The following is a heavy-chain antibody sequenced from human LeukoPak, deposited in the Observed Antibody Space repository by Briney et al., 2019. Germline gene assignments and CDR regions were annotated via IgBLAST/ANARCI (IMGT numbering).Heavy chain of an antibody. Sequence: SETLSLTCAVYCGSFSGYYWTWIRQPPGRGLEWIGEINHSGSTNYNPSLKSRVTISVDTSKSQFSLKLNSVTAADTAMYYCARGRDPYWGQGTLVAVSS. V-gene: IGHV4-34*01. CDR1: CGSFSGYY. J-gene: IGHJ4*02. CDR2: INHSGST. D-gene: IGHD5-24*01. CDR3: ARGRDPY.